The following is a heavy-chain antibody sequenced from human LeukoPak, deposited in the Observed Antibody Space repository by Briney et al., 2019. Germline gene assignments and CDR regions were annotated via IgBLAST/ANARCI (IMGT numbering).Heavy chain of an antibody. D-gene: IGHD2-2*01. CDR3: ARGDIVVVPAAMPGYFDY. CDR1: GGSISSGGYS. CDR2: IYHSGST. J-gene: IGHJ4*02. Sequence: SETLSLTCAVSGGSISSGGYSWSWIRQPPGKGLEWIGYIYHSGSTYYNPSLKSRVTISVDRPKNQFSLKLSSVTAADTAVYYCARGDIVVVPAAMPGYFDYWGQGTLVTVSS. V-gene: IGHV4-30-2*01.